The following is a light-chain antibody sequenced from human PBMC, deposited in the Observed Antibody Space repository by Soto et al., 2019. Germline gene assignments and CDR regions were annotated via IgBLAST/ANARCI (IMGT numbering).Light chain of an antibody. CDR2: GAS. Sequence: DIVMTQSQATLYVSTGERATLSCRASQSVSSNLAWYQQKPGQAPRLLIYGASTRATGIPARFSGSGSGTEFTLTISSLQSEDFAVYYCQQYNNWLRTFGQGTKVEIK. CDR3: QQYNNWLRT. J-gene: IGKJ1*01. CDR1: QSVSSN. V-gene: IGKV3-15*01.